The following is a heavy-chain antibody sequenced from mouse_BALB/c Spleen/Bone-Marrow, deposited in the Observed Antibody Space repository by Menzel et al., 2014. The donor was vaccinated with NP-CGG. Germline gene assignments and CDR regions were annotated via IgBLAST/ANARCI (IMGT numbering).Heavy chain of an antibody. CDR2: IWSGGST. CDR1: GFSLTSYG. J-gene: IGHJ4*01. Sequence: QVQLKQSGPGLVQPSQILSITCTVSGFSLTSYGVHWVRQSPGKGLEWLGVIWSGGSTDYNAAFISRLSISKDNSKSQVFFKMNSLQANDTAIYYCARNLLLRRAMDYWGQGTSVTVSS. CDR3: ARNLLLRRAMDY. V-gene: IGHV2-2*02. D-gene: IGHD1-1*01.